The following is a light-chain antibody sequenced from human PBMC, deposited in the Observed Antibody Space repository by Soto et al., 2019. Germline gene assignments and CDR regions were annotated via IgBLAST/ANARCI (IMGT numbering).Light chain of an antibody. J-gene: IGKJ4*01. V-gene: IGKV3-20*01. CDR3: QQYGSSPLT. CDR1: QGVSSSY. Sequence: EIVLTESPGSLSLSPXXXXXXSCXXSQGVSSSYLAWYQQIPGQSPGLLIYGTSSRATGIPDRFSGSGSGTDFTLTISRLEPEDSAVYYCQQYGSSPLTFGGGTKVDI. CDR2: GTS.